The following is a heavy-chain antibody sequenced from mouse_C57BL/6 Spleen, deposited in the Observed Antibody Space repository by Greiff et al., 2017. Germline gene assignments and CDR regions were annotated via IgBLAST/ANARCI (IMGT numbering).Heavy chain of an antibody. Sequence: QVQLQQPGAELVKPGASVKMSCKASGYTFTSYWITWVKQRPGQGLEWIGDIYPGSGSTNYNEKFKGKATLTVDTSSSTAYMQLSSLTSEDSAVYYCARGKGAQAPMDYWGQGTSVTVSS. CDR2: IYPGSGST. CDR3: ARGKGAQAPMDY. J-gene: IGHJ4*01. V-gene: IGHV1-55*01. D-gene: IGHD3-2*02. CDR1: GYTFTSYW.